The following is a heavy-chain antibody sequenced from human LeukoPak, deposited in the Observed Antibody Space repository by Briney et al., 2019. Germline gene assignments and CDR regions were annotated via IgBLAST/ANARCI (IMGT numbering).Heavy chain of an antibody. D-gene: IGHD4-17*01. Sequence: GGSLRLSCAASGFTFSSYTMNWVRQAPGKELEWVSSIDSSSSYISYADSVKGRFTISRDNAKNSLSLQMNSLRAEDTAVYYCARGSYGDYDYWGQGTLLTVSS. V-gene: IGHV3-21*01. CDR2: IDSSSSYI. J-gene: IGHJ4*02. CDR3: ARGSYGDYDY. CDR1: GFTFSSYT.